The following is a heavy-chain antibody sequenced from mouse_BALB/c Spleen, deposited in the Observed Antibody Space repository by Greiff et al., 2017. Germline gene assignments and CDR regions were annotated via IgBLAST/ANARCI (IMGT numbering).Heavy chain of an antibody. J-gene: IGHJ4*01. CDR2: INPSNGGT. D-gene: IGHD2-14*01. Sequence: QVQLKQPGAELVKPGASVKLSCKASGYTFTSYYMYWVKQRPGQGLEWIGGINPSNGGTNFNEKFKSKATLTVDKSSSTAYMQLSSLTSEDSAVYYCTSFYRYDGDYYAMDYWGQGTSVTVSS. V-gene: IGHV1S81*02. CDR3: TSFYRYDGDYYAMDY. CDR1: GYTFTSYY.